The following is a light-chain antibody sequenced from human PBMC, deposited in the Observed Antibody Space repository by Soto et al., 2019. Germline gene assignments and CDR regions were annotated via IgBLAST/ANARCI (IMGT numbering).Light chain of an antibody. V-gene: IGKV1-27*01. Sequence: DITMTQSPSSLSASVGDTVTITCRASQGLGNYLAWYQQKPGRLPQLLIFDASSLEPGVPSRFRGSRSGTDFILIINNLQPEDAATYYCQKYDSAPWTFGQGTKVQI. J-gene: IGKJ1*01. CDR1: QGLGNY. CDR2: DAS. CDR3: QKYDSAPWT.